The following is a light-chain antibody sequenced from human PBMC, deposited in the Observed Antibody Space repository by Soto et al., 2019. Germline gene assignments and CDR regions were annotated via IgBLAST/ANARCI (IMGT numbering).Light chain of an antibody. CDR2: GAS. J-gene: IGKJ4*01. CDR1: QSISSH. V-gene: IGKV3-11*01. CDR3: QQHVNWPLT. Sequence: EIVLTQSPDTLSLSPGERATLSCRASQSISSHLAWYQQKPGQAPRLLIYGASNRATGIPARFSGSGSGTDFTLTISSLEPEDFAVYYCQQHVNWPLTFGGGTKVEIK.